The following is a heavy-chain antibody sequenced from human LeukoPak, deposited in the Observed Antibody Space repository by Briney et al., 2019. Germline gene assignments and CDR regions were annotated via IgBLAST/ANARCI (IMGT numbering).Heavy chain of an antibody. CDR2: IRYDGSNK. Sequence: PGGSLRLSCAASGFTFSSYGIHWVRQAPGKGLEWVAFIRYDGSNKYYADSVKGRFTISRDNSKNTLYLQMNSLRAEDTAMYYCAKHREPYYDSSSYGRDWGQGTLVTVSS. D-gene: IGHD3-22*01. CDR3: AKHREPYYDSSSYGRD. V-gene: IGHV3-30*02. CDR1: GFTFSSYG. J-gene: IGHJ4*02.